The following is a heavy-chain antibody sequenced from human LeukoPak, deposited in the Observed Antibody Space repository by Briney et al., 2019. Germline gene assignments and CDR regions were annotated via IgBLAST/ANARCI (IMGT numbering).Heavy chain of an antibody. CDR3: TRDMQGSRLYLVGSQND. V-gene: IGHV3-48*04. D-gene: IGHD1-26*01. J-gene: IGHJ4*02. CDR2: ISSSSSTI. CDR1: GFTFSSYS. Sequence: GGSLRLSCAASGFTFSSYSMNWVRQAPGKGLEWVSYISSSSSTIYYADSVKGRFTISRDNAMNTLYLQMNSLRAEDSALYYCTRDMQGSRLYLVGSQNDWGQGTLVTVSS.